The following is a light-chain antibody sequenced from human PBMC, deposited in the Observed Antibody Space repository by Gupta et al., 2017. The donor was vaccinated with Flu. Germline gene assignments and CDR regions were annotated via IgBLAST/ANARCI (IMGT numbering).Light chain of an antibody. CDR2: LNSDGSH. Sequence: QLVLTQSPSASASLGASVKLTCTLSSGHSSYAIAWHQQQPEKGPRYLMNLNSDGSHSKRDGIPDRLSGSSSGAARSLTISSLQSEDEADYYCKTWGPGSLVFGFGTKFTVL. V-gene: IGLV4-69*01. J-gene: IGLJ3*02. CDR1: SGHSSYA. CDR3: KTWGPGSLV.